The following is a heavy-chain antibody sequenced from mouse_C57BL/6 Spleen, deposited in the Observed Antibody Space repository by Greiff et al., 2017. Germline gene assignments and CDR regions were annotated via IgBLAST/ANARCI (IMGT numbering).Heavy chain of an antibody. Sequence: QVQLQQSGPGLVAPSQSLSITCTVSGFSLPSYAISWVRQPPGKGLEWLGVIWTGGGTHYNSTLKSRLSIRKDNSKSQVFLKMNSLQTDDPTRYYCARKGYCDSSPYAMDYWGQGTSVTVSS. CDR1: GFSLPSYA. V-gene: IGHV2-9-1*01. CDR2: IWTGGGT. D-gene: IGHD1-1*01. J-gene: IGHJ4*01. CDR3: ARKGYCDSSPYAMDY.